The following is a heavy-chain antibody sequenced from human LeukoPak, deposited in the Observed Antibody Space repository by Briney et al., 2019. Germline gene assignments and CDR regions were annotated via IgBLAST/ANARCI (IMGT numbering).Heavy chain of an antibody. D-gene: IGHD4-17*01. CDR3: ASVGAMYGDYEVDY. CDR2: IYTSGST. J-gene: IGHJ4*02. CDR1: GGSISSYY. V-gene: IGHV4-4*07. Sequence: PSETLSLTCTVSGGSISSYYWSWIRQPAGKGLEWIGRIYTSGSTNYNPSLKSRVTISVDTSKNQFSLKLSSVTAADTAVYYCASVGAMYGDYEVDYWGQGTLVTVSS.